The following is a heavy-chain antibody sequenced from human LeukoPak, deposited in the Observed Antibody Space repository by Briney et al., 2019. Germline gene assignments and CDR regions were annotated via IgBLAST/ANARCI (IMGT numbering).Heavy chain of an antibody. Sequence: SQTLSLTCAVSGGSISSGGYSWSWIRQPPGKGLGWIGYIYHTGSTYYNPSLQGRVTIQLDRSKNQLSLKLRSVTAAATAVYYCGRVGFNWFDVWGQGTMVTVSS. J-gene: IGHJ5*01. CDR3: GRVGFNWFDV. CDR1: GGSISSGGYS. D-gene: IGHD2-15*01. CDR2: IYHTGST. V-gene: IGHV4-30-2*01.